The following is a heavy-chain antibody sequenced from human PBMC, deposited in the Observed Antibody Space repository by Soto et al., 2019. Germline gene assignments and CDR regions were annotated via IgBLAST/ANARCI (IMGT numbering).Heavy chain of an antibody. Sequence: QLHLRESGPGLVKPSETLSLTCTVSGGSITSSSYYWGWIRQPPGKGLEWIGSIYYSGSTYYNPSLNSRVTISVDTSKNQFSLKLSSVTAADAAVYYCATQEVGGSYVYTFDPWGQGPLVTVSS. CDR2: IYYSGST. CDR3: ATQEVGGSYVYTFDP. J-gene: IGHJ5*02. V-gene: IGHV4-39*01. CDR1: GGSITSSSYY. D-gene: IGHD1-26*01.